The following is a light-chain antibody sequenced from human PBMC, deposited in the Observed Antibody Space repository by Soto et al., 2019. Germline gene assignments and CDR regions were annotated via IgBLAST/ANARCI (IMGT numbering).Light chain of an antibody. CDR3: CSYAGSVL. Sequence: QSALTQPRSVSGSPGQSVTISCTGTSSDVGGYNYVSWYQQHPGKAPKLMIYDVTKRPSGVPDRFSGSKSGNTASLTISGLHAEDEADYYCCSYAGSVLFGGGTKLTVL. CDR1: SSDVGGYNY. V-gene: IGLV2-11*01. J-gene: IGLJ2*01. CDR2: DVT.